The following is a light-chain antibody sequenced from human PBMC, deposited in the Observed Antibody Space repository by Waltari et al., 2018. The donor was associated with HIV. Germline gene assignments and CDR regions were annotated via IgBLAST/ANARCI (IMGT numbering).Light chain of an antibody. Sequence: IALIHSPATLSFSPGDQATCSCRAGPSDTPYLPWYQQKRGRAPRLLIYDAPNRATGIPARFSGSGSGTDFTLTISGLEPEDCAVYYCQHRSDWPPSTTFGQGTRLEIK. CDR2: DAP. CDR1: PSDTPY. V-gene: IGKV3-11*01. CDR3: QHRSDWPPSTT. J-gene: IGKJ5*01.